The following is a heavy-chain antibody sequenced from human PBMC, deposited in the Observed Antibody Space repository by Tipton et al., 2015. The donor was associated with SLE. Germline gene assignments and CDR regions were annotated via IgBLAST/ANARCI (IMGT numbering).Heavy chain of an antibody. Sequence: QSGAEVKKPGESLKISCKASEYYFATYWIGWVRQMPGKGLEWMGIIFPDDSDTRYSPAFEGQVTISADKSISTAYLQWSSLKASDTAMYYCARLGADSSGYYLYWFDPWGQGTLVTVSS. J-gene: IGHJ5*02. CDR2: IFPDDSDT. CDR3: ARLGADSSGYYLYWFDP. CDR1: EYYFATYW. D-gene: IGHD3-22*01. V-gene: IGHV5-51*03.